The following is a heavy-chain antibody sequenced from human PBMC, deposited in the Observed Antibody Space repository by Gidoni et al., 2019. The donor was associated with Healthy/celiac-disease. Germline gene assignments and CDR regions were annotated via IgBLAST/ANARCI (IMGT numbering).Heavy chain of an antibody. V-gene: IGHV3-33*01. J-gene: IGHJ4*02. CDR2: IWYDGRNK. CDR1: GFRFSSYG. CDR3: ARDLNWGAYYFDY. D-gene: IGHD7-27*01. Sequence: QLLLVESCGGVVQPAGSLSLSCAESGFRFSSYGMHWFRQGPGKGLEWVAVIWYDGRNKYYADSVKGRFTISRDNSKNTLYLQMNSLRAEDTAVYYCARDLNWGAYYFDYWGQGTLVTVSS.